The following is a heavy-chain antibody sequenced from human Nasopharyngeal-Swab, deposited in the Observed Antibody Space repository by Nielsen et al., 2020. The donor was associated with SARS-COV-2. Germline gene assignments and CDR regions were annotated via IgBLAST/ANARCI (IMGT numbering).Heavy chain of an antibody. V-gene: IGHV2-5*08. CDR3: AHRAPPLRNWFDP. Sequence: LRLSCAVSGGSISSSNWWSWIRQPPGKALEWLALIYWDDDKRYSPSLKSRLTITKDTSKNQVVLTMTNMDPVDTATYYCAHRAPPLRNWFDPWGQGTLVTVSS. CDR2: IYWDDDK. D-gene: IGHD3-9*01. J-gene: IGHJ5*02. CDR1: GGSISSSNW.